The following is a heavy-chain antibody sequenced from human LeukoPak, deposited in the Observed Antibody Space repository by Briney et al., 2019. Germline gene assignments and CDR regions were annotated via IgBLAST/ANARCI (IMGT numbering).Heavy chain of an antibody. V-gene: IGHV4-34*01. CDR3: ARGGGTYYYDSSGYYHPY. J-gene: IGHJ4*02. D-gene: IGHD3-22*01. CDR2: INHSGST. Sequence: SETLSLTCAVYGGSFSGYYWSWIRQPPGKGREWIGEINHSGSTNYNPSLKSRVTISVDTTKNQFSLKLSSVTAADTAVYYCARGGGTYYYDSSGYYHPYWGQGTLVTVSS. CDR1: GGSFSGYY.